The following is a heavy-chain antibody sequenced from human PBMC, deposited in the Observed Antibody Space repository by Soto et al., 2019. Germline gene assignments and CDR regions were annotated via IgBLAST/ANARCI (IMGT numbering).Heavy chain of an antibody. CDR3: ARDKVVPAATYAFDI. Sequence: GGSLRLSCAASGFTFSSYGMHWVRQAPGKGLEWVAVIWYDGSNKYYADSVKGRFTISRDNSKNTLYLQMDSLRAEDTAVYYCARDKVVPAATYAFDIWGQGTMVTVSS. CDR2: IWYDGSNK. CDR1: GFTFSSYG. J-gene: IGHJ3*02. V-gene: IGHV3-33*01. D-gene: IGHD2-2*01.